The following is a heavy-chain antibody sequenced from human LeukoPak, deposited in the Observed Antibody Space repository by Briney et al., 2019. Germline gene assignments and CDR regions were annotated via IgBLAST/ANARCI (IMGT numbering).Heavy chain of an antibody. Sequence: RSGGSLLLSCAASGFTFDDYAMHWVRPAPGKGLEWVSGISWNSGSIGYADSVKGRFTISRDNAKNSLYLQMNSLRAEDTALYYCAKDTGRDFDAPLDYWGQGTLVTVSS. CDR3: AKDTGRDFDAPLDY. V-gene: IGHV3-9*01. D-gene: IGHD3-9*01. CDR1: GFTFDDYA. CDR2: ISWNSGSI. J-gene: IGHJ4*02.